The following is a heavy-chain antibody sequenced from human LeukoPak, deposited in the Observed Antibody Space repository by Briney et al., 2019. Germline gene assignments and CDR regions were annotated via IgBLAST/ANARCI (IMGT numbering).Heavy chain of an antibody. V-gene: IGHV3-15*04. CDR1: GFTFNYAW. J-gene: IGHJ6*02. D-gene: IGHD1-7*01. Sequence: GGSLRLSCAASGFTFNYAWMSWVRQVPGKGLEWVGQTVSEIDGGTTDYAAPVKGRFTISRDDSKSTLYLQVNSLKVEDTAVYYCTTDEDWNYARKDVWGQGATVIVSS. CDR2: TVSEIDGGTT. CDR3: TTDEDWNYARKDV.